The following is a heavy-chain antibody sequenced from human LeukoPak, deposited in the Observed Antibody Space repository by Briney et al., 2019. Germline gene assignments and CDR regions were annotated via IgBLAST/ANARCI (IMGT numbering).Heavy chain of an antibody. CDR3: ARVSGIAAAGPFDI. D-gene: IGHD6-13*01. CDR1: GGTFSSYA. J-gene: IGHJ3*02. Sequence: GSSVKVSCKASGGTFSSYAISWVRQAPGQGLEWMGRIIPILGIANYAQKFQGRVTITADKSTSTAYMELSSLRSEDTAVYYCARVSGIAAAGPFDIWGQGTMVTVSS. V-gene: IGHV1-69*04. CDR2: IIPILGIA.